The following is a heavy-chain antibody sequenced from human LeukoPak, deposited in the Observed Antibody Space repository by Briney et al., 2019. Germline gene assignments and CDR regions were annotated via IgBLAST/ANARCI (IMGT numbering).Heavy chain of an antibody. V-gene: IGHV4-34*01. J-gene: IGHJ6*03. Sequence: SETLSLTCAVYGGSFSGYYWSWIRQPPGKGLEWIGEINHSGSTDYNPSLKSRVTISVDTSKNQFSLKLSSVTAADTAVYYCARGFGQRSWYFYYYYMDVWGKGTTVTVSS. D-gene: IGHD6-13*01. CDR3: ARGFGQRSWYFYYYYMDV. CDR1: GGSFSGYY. CDR2: INHSGST.